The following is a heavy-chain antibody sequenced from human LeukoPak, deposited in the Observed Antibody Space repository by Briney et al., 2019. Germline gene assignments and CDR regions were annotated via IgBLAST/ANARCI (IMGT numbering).Heavy chain of an antibody. V-gene: IGHV5-51*01. D-gene: IGHD3-9*01. CDR2: IYPGDSDT. CDR3: ARPLKYYDILTGYHNYYYGMDV. Sequence: GESLKISCKGSGYSFTSYWIGWVRQMPGKGLEWMGIIYPGDSDTRYSPSFQGQVTIPADKSISTAYLQWSSLKASDTAMYYCARPLKYYDILTGYHNYYYGMDVWGQGTTVTVSS. J-gene: IGHJ6*02. CDR1: GYSFTSYW.